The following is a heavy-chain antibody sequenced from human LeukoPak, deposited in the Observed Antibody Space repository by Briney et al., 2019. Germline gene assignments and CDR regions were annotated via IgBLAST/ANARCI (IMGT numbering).Heavy chain of an antibody. CDR3: ARGSRLTTEKRTREYYFDY. CDR2: INHSGST. CDR1: GGSFSGYY. Sequence: PSETLSLTCAVYGGSFSGYYWSWIRQPPGKGLEWIGEINHSGSTNYNPSLKSRVTISVDTSKNQFSLKLSSVTAADTAVYYCARGSRLTTEKRTREYYFDYWGQGTLVTVSS. D-gene: IGHD1-7*01. J-gene: IGHJ4*02. V-gene: IGHV4-34*01.